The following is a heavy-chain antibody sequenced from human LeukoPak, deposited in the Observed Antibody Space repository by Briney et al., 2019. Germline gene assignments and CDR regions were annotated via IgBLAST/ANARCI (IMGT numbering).Heavy chain of an antibody. CDR2: ISGIGDTT. V-gene: IGHV3-23*01. CDR1: GFIFSNYA. CDR3: AKSQQVATCTVPNFDF. Sequence: GGSLRLSCATPGFIFSNYAVNWVRQAPGKGLEWAPIISGIGDTTYADSVKGRVTISTDNTKNTLYLQMKRLRDEATPVYYIAKSQQVATCTVPNFDFWGQGTLVTVSS. J-gene: IGHJ4*02. D-gene: IGHD6-6*01.